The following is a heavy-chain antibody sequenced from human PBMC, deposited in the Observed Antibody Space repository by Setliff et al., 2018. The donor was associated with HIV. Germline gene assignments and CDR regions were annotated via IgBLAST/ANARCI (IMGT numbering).Heavy chain of an antibody. V-gene: IGHV4-38-2*02. J-gene: IGHJ3*02. CDR3: ARRTIWGDAFDI. D-gene: IGHD3-3*01. Sequence: SETLSLTCNVSGYSISSGFYWGWIRQPPGKGLEWIGNVFHSGDTDYNPSLKSRATMSVETSENQFSLRLTSVTAADTAVYYCARRTIWGDAFDIWGQGTMVTVSS. CDR1: GYSISSGFY. CDR2: VFHSGDT.